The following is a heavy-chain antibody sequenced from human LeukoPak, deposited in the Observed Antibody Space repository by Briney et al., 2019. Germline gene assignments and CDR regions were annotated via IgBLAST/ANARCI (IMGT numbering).Heavy chain of an antibody. Sequence: ASVKVSCKASGYTFTSYDINWVRQATGQGLEWMGWISGYKGLTKYAQKFQGRVTMTTDTSTTTVYMELRSLRPDDTAVYYCARDRASATHYYYGMDVWGQGATVTVSS. CDR1: GYTFTSYD. CDR3: ARDRASATHYYYGMDV. J-gene: IGHJ6*02. D-gene: IGHD3-10*01. CDR2: ISGYKGLT. V-gene: IGHV1-18*01.